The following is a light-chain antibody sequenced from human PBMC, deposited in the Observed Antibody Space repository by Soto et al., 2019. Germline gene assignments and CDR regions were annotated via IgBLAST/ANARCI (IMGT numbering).Light chain of an antibody. CDR2: GAF. V-gene: IGKV3-20*01. CDR3: QQYGDSPAT. Sequence: EVVMTQSPGTLSVSPGERATLSCRASQSVSSSYLAWYQQKPGQAPRLLIYGAFNRATGIPDRFSGSGSGTDFTLTFSRLEPEDFAVYYCQQYGDSPATFGPGTKVDIK. J-gene: IGKJ3*01. CDR1: QSVSSSY.